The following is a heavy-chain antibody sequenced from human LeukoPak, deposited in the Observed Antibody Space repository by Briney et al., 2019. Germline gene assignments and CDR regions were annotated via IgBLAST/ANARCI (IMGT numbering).Heavy chain of an antibody. CDR3: ARDYSSSWYSFSGPFDY. J-gene: IGHJ4*02. CDR1: GFTFSSYG. D-gene: IGHD6-13*01. Sequence: PGGSLRLSCAASGFTFSSYGMHWVRQAPGKGLEWVAFIRYDGSNKYYADSVKGRFTISRDNAKNSLYLQMNSLRAGDTAVYYCARDYSSSWYSFSGPFDYWGQGTLVTVSS. CDR2: IRYDGSNK. V-gene: IGHV3-30*02.